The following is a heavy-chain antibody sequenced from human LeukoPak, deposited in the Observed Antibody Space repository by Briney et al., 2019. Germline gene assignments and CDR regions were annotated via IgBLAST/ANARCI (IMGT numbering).Heavy chain of an antibody. D-gene: IGHD3-16*01. CDR2: ISGSGGST. CDR1: GFTFSSYA. J-gene: IGHJ4*02. V-gene: IGHV3-23*01. CDR3: AKDPPHVSWLFDY. Sequence: GGSLRLSCAASGFTFSSYAMSWVRQAPGKGLEWVSGISGSGGSTYYADSAKGRFTISRDNSKNTLYLQMNSLRAEDTAVYYCAKDPPHVSWLFDYWGQGTLVTVSS.